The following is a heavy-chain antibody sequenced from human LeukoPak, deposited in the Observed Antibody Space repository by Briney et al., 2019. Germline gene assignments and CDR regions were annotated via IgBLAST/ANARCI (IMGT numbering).Heavy chain of an antibody. Sequence: GGALRVSSAPPGFTFSSFWMSWGRDAPREWGERGANLKQDGSVKYYVEFLKGRFPISRDNAKNSLYLQMNSLRAEDTAVYYCARASAVAGTRDYWGQGTLGTASS. CDR2: LKQDGSVK. CDR3: ARASAVAGTRDY. CDR1: GFTFSSFW. V-gene: IGHV3-7*01. D-gene: IGHD6-19*01. J-gene: IGHJ4*02.